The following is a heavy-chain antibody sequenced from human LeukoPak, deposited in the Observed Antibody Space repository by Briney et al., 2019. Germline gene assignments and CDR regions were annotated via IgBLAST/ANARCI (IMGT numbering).Heavy chain of an antibody. Sequence: GGSLRLSCVAAGFTFSTYWMSWVRQTPGKRLEWVANIKPDGSEKYYVDSVKGRFTISRDNSKNTLYLQMNSLRAEDTAVYYCARDEDSSGYLHYFDYWGQGTLVTVSS. J-gene: IGHJ4*02. D-gene: IGHD3-22*01. V-gene: IGHV3-7*01. CDR2: IKPDGSEK. CDR3: ARDEDSSGYLHYFDY. CDR1: GFTFSTYW.